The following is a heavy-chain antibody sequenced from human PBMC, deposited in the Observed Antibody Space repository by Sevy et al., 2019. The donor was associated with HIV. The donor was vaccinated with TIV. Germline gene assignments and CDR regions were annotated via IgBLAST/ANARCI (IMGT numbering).Heavy chain of an antibody. V-gene: IGHV3-48*02. CDR1: GFTFSSYS. CDR2: ISSSSSTI. CDR3: ARLYYDYVWGSYPFKDFDY. Sequence: GGSLRLSCAASGFTFSSYSMNWVRQAPGKGLEWVSYISSSSSTIYYADSVKGRFTISRDNAKNSLYLQMNSLRDEVTAVYYCARLYYDYVWGSYPFKDFDYWGQGTLVTVSS. D-gene: IGHD3-16*01. J-gene: IGHJ4*02.